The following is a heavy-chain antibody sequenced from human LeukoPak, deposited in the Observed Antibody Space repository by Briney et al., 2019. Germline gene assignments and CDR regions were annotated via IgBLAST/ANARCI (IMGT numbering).Heavy chain of an antibody. V-gene: IGHV4-34*01. J-gene: IGHJ4*02. CDR2: INHSGST. CDR3: ATLTRGYYYGSGSYNY. D-gene: IGHD3-10*01. Sequence: SETLSLTCDVYGGSFSGYYWSWIRQPPGKGLEWIGEINHSGSTNYNPSLKSRVTISVDTSKNQFSLKLSSVTAADTAVYYCATLTRGYYYGSGSYNYWGQGTLVTVSS. CDR1: GGSFSGYY.